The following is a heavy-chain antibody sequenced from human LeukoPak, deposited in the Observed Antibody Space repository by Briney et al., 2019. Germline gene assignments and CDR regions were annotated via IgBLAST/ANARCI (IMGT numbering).Heavy chain of an antibody. D-gene: IGHD5-18*01. V-gene: IGHV3-21*01. CDR3: ARGPSVVYTAMVYYFDY. CDR1: GFPFNNAW. Sequence: GGSLRLSCGASGFPFNNAWLSWVRQAPGKGLEWVSSISSSSSYIYYADSVKGRFTISRDNAKNSLYLQMNSLRAEDTAVYYCARGPSVVYTAMVYYFDYWGQGTLVTVSS. CDR2: ISSSSSYI. J-gene: IGHJ4*02.